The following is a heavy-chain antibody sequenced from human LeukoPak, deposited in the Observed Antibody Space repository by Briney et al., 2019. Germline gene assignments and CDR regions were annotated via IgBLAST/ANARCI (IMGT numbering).Heavy chain of an antibody. J-gene: IGHJ4*02. V-gene: IGHV3-30*02. CDR2: VFYDGSNQ. Sequence: GGSLRLSCAAFGFTFSNYGLHWVRQVPGKGLEWVAFVFYDGSNQYCADSVKGRFTISRDNSKYTLYLQMNSLRVEDTAVYYCAKGDYFGSGFDYWGQGTLVIVST. CDR1: GFTFSNYG. CDR3: AKGDYFGSGFDY. D-gene: IGHD3-10*01.